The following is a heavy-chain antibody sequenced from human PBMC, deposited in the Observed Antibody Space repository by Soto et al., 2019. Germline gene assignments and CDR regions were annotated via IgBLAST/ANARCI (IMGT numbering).Heavy chain of an antibody. D-gene: IGHD5-12*01. V-gene: IGHV3-21*01. CDR1: GFTLSTHN. CDR3: ARDRDGYNSNWFDP. Sequence: EVRLVESGGGLVEPGGSLILSCAASGFTLSTHNMNWVRQAPGKGLEWVSSISTGSSYIYYADSVKGRFTISRDNAQNSLYLQMNSLTAEDTAVYYCARDRDGYNSNWFDPWGRGTLVTVSS. CDR2: ISTGSSYI. J-gene: IGHJ5*02.